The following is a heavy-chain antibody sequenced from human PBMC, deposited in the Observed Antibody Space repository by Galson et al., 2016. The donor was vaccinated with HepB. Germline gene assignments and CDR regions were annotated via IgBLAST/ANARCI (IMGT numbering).Heavy chain of an antibody. J-gene: IGHJ4*02. CDR1: GGSISSGGYF. Sequence: TLSLTCTVSGGSISSGGYFWTWIRQHPGKGLEWIGYIYDSGNNYNPSLKSRLTISVDTSKNQFSLKLGSVTAADTAVYYCARRGYSYGFDQWGQGALVTVSS. V-gene: IGHV4-31*03. CDR3: ARRGYSYGFDQ. CDR2: IYDSGN. D-gene: IGHD5-18*01.